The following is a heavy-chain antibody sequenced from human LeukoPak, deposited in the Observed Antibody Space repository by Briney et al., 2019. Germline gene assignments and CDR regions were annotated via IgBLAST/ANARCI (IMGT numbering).Heavy chain of an antibody. V-gene: IGHV4-39*01. J-gene: IGHJ4*02. CDR3: ARLAWGVGPRRAFWDY. Sequence: PSETLSLTCSVSGGSISSTSYYWGWLRHPPGKGLEWIGTISYSGNIFYNPSLKTRVTISVHTSKNQFSLKLSSVTAADTSVYYCARLAWGVGPRRAFWDYWGQGTLVTVSS. D-gene: IGHD1-26*01. CDR2: ISYSGNI. CDR1: GGSISSTSYY.